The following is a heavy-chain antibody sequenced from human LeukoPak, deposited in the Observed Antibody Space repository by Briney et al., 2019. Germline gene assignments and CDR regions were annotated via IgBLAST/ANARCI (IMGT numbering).Heavy chain of an antibody. CDR3: AKDTYYDSSGYYDY. CDR1: GFTFYDYA. V-gene: IGHV3-9*01. J-gene: IGHJ4*02. D-gene: IGHD3-22*01. CDR2: ISWNSGSI. Sequence: GGSLRLSCAASGFTFYDYAMHWVRHAPGKGVEGVSGISWNSGSIVYADSVKGRFTIYRDNAKNSLYLQLNSLRAEDTALYYCAKDTYYDSSGYYDYCGQGPLVTVSS.